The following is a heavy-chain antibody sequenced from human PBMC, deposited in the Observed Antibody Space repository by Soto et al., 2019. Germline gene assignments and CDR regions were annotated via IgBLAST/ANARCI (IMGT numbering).Heavy chain of an antibody. V-gene: IGHV1-18*01. CDR3: ARNPCDY. Sequence: QVQLVQSGAEVKKPGASVKVSCKASGYTFTSYGISWVRQAPGHALERMGWISAYTGNTTYEQKLQGRVTKTTDTATSPAHRELRSLRSDDTAVYYCARNPCDYWGQGTLVTVSS. CDR1: GYTFTSYG. J-gene: IGHJ4*02. CDR2: ISAYTGNT.